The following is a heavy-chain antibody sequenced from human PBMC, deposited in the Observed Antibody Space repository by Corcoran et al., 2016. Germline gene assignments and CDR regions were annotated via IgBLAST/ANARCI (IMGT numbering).Heavy chain of an antibody. CDR1: GDSVSSNSAS. CDR3: ARDRADNYYDMSGYYPVDY. V-gene: IGHV6-1*01. Sequence: QVQLQQSGAVLVKPSQTLSLTCAISGDSVSSNSASWNWIRQSPSRGREWLGRTYYRYKWYNDYAVSVKSRITINPDTSKNQFSMQRNSVTPEDTAVYSCARDRADNYYDMSGYYPVDYWGQGTRVTVSS. J-gene: IGHJ4*02. CDR2: TYYRYKWYN. D-gene: IGHD3-22*01.